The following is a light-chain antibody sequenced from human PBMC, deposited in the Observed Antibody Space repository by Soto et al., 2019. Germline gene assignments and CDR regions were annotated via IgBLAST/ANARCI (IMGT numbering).Light chain of an antibody. Sequence: DILLTQSPATLSLSPGERATLSCRASQSFSGYLAWYQQKPGQAPRLLIYDASKRATGIPARFSGRGSGTDFNLTISSLEPEDFAVYYCQKRSNWPPVITFGQGTRLEIK. CDR3: QKRSNWPPVIT. V-gene: IGKV3-11*01. CDR1: QSFSGY. J-gene: IGKJ5*01. CDR2: DAS.